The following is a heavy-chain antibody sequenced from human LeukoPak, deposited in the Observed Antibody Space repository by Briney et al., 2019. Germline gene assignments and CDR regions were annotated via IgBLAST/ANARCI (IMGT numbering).Heavy chain of an antibody. CDR3: ARASRVLWFGESRVYYFDY. J-gene: IGHJ4*02. Sequence: ASVTVSCKASGYTFTSYGISWVRQAPGQGLEWMGWISAYNGNTNYAQKLQDRVTMTTDTSTSTAYMELRSLRSDDTAVYYCARASRVLWFGESRVYYFDYWGQGTLVTVSS. V-gene: IGHV1-18*01. D-gene: IGHD3-10*01. CDR2: ISAYNGNT. CDR1: GYTFTSYG.